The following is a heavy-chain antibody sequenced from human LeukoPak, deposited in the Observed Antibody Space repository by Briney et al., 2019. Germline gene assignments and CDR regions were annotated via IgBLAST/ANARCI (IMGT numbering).Heavy chain of an antibody. V-gene: IGHV3-7*01. CDR2: INQDGSEK. Sequence: GGSPRLSCAASRFTFSNFWMNWVRQAPGKGLEWVANINQDGSEKYYVDSVKGRFTISRDNAKNSLYLQMNNLRGEDTAVYYCARGHYYDFDWGQGTLVTVSS. J-gene: IGHJ4*02. CDR3: ARGHYYDFD. CDR1: RFTFSNFW. D-gene: IGHD3-22*01.